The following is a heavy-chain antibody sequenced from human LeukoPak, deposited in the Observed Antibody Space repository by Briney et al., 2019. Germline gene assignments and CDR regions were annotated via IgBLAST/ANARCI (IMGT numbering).Heavy chain of an antibody. J-gene: IGHJ4*02. CDR1: GFIVSDNY. D-gene: IGHD2-15*01. V-gene: IGHV3-53*01. Sequence: GGSLRLSRAASGFIVSDNYMSWVRQAPGKGLEWVSSIYGGDSTEYAGSVKGRFTISRDISKNTLYLQMNSLRTEDTAVYYCATLYGGQRADGYWGQGTLVTVSS. CDR2: IYGGDST. CDR3: ATLYGGQRADGY.